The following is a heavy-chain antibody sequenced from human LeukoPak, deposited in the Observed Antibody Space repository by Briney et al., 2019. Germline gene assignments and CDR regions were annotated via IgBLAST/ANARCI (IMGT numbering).Heavy chain of an antibody. CDR1: GFTFSSYA. D-gene: IGHD3-22*01. V-gene: IGHV3-23*01. Sequence: GGSLRLSCAASGFTFSSYAMSWVRQAPGKGLEWVSGISGSGGSTYYADSVKGRFTISRDNSKNTLYLQMNSLRAEDTAVYYCAKALDYYDSSGYSTFHAFDIWGQGTMVTVSS. J-gene: IGHJ3*02. CDR3: AKALDYYDSSGYSTFHAFDI. CDR2: ISGSGGST.